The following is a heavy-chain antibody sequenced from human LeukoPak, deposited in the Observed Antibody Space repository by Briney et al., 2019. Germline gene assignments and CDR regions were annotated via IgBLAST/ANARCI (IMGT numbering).Heavy chain of an antibody. J-gene: IGHJ4*02. V-gene: IGHV4-39*01. CDR2: IYYSGST. D-gene: IGHD2-2*01. Sequence: PSETLSLTCTVSGGSISSSSYYWGWIRQPPGKGLEWIGSIYYSGSTNYNPSLKSRVTISVDTSKNQFSLKLSSVTAVDTAVYYCARQGYCSSTSCYNRGFFDYWGQDTLVTVSS. CDR1: GGSISSSSYY. CDR3: ARQGYCSSTSCYNRGFFDY.